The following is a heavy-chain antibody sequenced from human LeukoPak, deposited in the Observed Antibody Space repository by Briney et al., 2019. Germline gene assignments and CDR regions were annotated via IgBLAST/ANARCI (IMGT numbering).Heavy chain of an antibody. Sequence: PSETLSLTCTVSGGSISSSSYYWGWIRQPPGKGLEWIGSIYYSGSTYYNPSLKSRVTISVDTSKNQFSLKLSSVTAADTAVYYCARFHSSGWKAIDYWGRGTLVTVSS. CDR3: ARFHSSGWKAIDY. D-gene: IGHD6-19*01. CDR1: GGSISSSSYY. J-gene: IGHJ4*02. V-gene: IGHV4-39*07. CDR2: IYYSGST.